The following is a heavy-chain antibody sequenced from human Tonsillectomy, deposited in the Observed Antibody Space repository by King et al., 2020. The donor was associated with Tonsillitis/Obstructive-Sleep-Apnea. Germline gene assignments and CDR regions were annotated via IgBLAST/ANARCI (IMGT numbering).Heavy chain of an antibody. CDR2: IYPGDSDT. J-gene: IGHJ6*02. V-gene: IGHV5-51*03. CDR1: GYSFTNYW. Sequence: QLVQSGAEVKKPGESLKISCKGSGYSFTNYWIGWVRQMPGKGLKWMGIIYPGDSDTRYSPSFQGQVTISADKSISTAYLQWSRLKASDTAMYDCAKSAEWFGELLRRGLDVWRQGTTVTVSS. D-gene: IGHD3-10*01. CDR3: AKSAEWFGELLRRGLDV.